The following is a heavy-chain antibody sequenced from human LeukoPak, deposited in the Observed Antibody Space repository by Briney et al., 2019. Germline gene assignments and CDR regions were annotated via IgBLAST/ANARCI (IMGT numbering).Heavy chain of an antibody. J-gene: IGHJ6*03. CDR3: AKDLTNRVDYYMDV. CDR2: IRYDGSNK. V-gene: IGHV3-30*02. D-gene: IGHD2-15*01. Sequence: GGSLRLSCAASGFTFSSYGMHWVRQAPGKGLEWVAFIRYDGSNKYYADSVKGRFTISRDNSKNTLYLQMNSLRAEDTAVYYCAKDLTNRVDYYMDVWGKGTTVTVSS. CDR1: GFTFSSYG.